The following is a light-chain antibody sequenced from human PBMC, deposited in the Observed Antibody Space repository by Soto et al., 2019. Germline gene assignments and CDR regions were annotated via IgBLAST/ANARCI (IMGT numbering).Light chain of an antibody. V-gene: IGLV2-14*01. CDR2: EVR. CDR1: SSDVGGYNY. CDR3: SSYTSSSIDYV. Sequence: QSALTQPASVSGSPGQSITISCTGTSSDVGGYNYVSWYQQHPGKAPKLMIYEVRNRPSGVSNRFSGSKSGNTASLTISGLKAEDEADYYCSSYTSSSIDYVFGTGTKLTVL. J-gene: IGLJ1*01.